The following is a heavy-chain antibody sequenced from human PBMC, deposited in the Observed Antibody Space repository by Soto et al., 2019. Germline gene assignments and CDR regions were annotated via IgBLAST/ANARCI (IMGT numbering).Heavy chain of an antibody. D-gene: IGHD2-15*01. CDR2: SIPIFGTA. CDR1: GGTFSSYA. CDR3: ALLLGYCSGGSCYPYPDLDY. Sequence: QVQLVQSGAEVKKPGSSVKVSCKASGGTFSSYAISWVRQAPGQGLEWMGGSIPIFGTANYAQKFQGRVTITADESTSTAYMELSSLRSEDTAVYYCALLLGYCSGGSCYPYPDLDYWGQGTLVTVSS. V-gene: IGHV1-69*01. J-gene: IGHJ4*02.